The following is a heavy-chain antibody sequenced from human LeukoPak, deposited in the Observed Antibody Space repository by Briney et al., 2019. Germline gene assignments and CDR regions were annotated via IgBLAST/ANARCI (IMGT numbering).Heavy chain of an antibody. V-gene: IGHV3-7*01. J-gene: IGHJ4*02. D-gene: IGHD2-2*01. CDR3: ARDRAIVVVPDAIDF. CDR2: IKQDGSEK. Sequence: PGGSLRLSCAASGFTFPSYWMNWVRQAPGKGLEWVANIKQDGSEKYYVDSVKGRFTISRDNAKNSLYLQMNSLRAEDTAVYYCARDRAIVVVPDAIDFWGQGTLVTVSS. CDR1: GFTFPSYW.